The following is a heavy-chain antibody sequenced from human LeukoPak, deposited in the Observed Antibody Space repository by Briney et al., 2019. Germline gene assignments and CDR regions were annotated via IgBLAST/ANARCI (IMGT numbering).Heavy chain of an antibody. CDR3: ARQGPSYHSAYGY. D-gene: IGHD3-16*02. CDR2: MFPGKSDV. Sequence: GESLKISCQTAGYSFPDYWIAWVRLMPGKGLEGMGFMFPGKSDVRYSPSFQGQVTFSADTSTNTVFLHWTSLQTSDTAMYYCARQGPSYHSAYGYWGQGSLVTV. J-gene: IGHJ4*01. CDR1: GYSFPDYW. V-gene: IGHV5-51*01.